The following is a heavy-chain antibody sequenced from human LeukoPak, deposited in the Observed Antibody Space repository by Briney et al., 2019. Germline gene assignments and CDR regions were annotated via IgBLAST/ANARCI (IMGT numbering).Heavy chain of an antibody. CDR2: VSGTSEYI. J-gene: IGHJ4*02. V-gene: IGHV3-21*06. CDR3: ARWYSSGWYSDY. Sequence: QAGGSLRLSRAASGFSYSTYSMIWVRQAPGKGLEWVSSVSGTSEYIYYADSVRGRFTISRDNAKNTVYLQMNSLRAEDTAVYYCARWYSSGWYSDYWGQGTLVTVSS. CDR1: GFSYSTYS. D-gene: IGHD6-19*01.